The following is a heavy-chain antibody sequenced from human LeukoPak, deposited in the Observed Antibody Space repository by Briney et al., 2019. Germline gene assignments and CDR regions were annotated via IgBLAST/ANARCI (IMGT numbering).Heavy chain of an antibody. D-gene: IGHD6-13*01. V-gene: IGHV4-34*01. Sequence: PSETLSLTCAVYGGSFSGYYWSWIRQPPGKGLEWLGEINHSGSTNYNPSLKSRVTISVDTSKNQFSLKLSSVTAADTAVYYCARGRGAAAAGVLDYWGQGTLVTVSS. J-gene: IGHJ4*02. CDR2: INHSGST. CDR1: GGSFSGYY. CDR3: ARGRGAAAAGVLDY.